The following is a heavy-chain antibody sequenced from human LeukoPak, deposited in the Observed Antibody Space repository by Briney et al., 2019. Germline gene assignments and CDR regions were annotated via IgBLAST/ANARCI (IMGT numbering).Heavy chain of an antibody. CDR2: IPYDGSNK. CDR1: GFTFSNYG. J-gene: IGHJ4*02. V-gene: IGHV3-30*02. Sequence: GGSLRLSCAASGFTFSNYGMHWVRQVPGKGLEWVAFIPYDGSNKYYADSLKGRFTISRDNSKNTLYLQMNSLRAEDTAIYYCAKDICGVDCYPHGGYWGQGTLVTVSS. CDR3: AKDICGVDCYPHGGY. D-gene: IGHD2-21*01.